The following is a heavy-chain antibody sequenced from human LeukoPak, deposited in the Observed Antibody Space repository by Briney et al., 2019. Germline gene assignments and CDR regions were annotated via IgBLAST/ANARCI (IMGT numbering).Heavy chain of an antibody. Sequence: GGSLRLSCAASGFPFSDAWMSWVRQAPGKGLEWVSYISSSGSTIYYADSVKGRFTISRDNAKNSLYLQMNSLRAEDTAVYYCARAPSAADYWGQGTLVTVSS. V-gene: IGHV3-11*01. CDR1: GFPFSDAW. CDR3: ARAPSAADY. CDR2: ISSSGSTI. J-gene: IGHJ4*02. D-gene: IGHD6-25*01.